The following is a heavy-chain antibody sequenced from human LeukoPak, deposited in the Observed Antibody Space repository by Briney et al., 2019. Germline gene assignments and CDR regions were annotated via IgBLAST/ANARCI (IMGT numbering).Heavy chain of an antibody. CDR1: GFTFSIYS. J-gene: IGHJ4*02. Sequence: GGSLRLSCAASGFTFSIYSMMWVRQAPGKGLEWVSSISSSSSYIYEAGTVNGRFTISRDNAKNSLYMQMNSLRAEDPAAYYCARDRPVAILSSVDLYDGSGSSFDYWGQGTLVTVSS. CDR3: ARDRPVAILSSVDLYDGSGSSFDY. V-gene: IGHV3-21*01. CDR2: ISSSSSYI. D-gene: IGHD3-22*01.